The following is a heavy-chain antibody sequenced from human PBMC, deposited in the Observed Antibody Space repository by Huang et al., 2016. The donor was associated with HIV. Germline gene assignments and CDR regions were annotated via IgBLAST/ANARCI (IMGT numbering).Heavy chain of an antibody. D-gene: IGHD3-22*01. V-gene: IGHV3-49*05. CDR3: TRDSVYPNYYDGSGFYFDY. J-gene: IGHJ4*02. CDR2: IRSKDDSETT. CDR1: GFTFGNYG. Sequence: EVQFVESGGGLVKPGRSLRLSCTASGFTFGNYGMSWFRQAAGKGLDWVGFIRSKDDSETTEYAASVKGRFTISRDDSKSIAYLQMNSLKPEDTAVYYCTRDSVYPNYYDGSGFYFDYWGQGTLVTVSS.